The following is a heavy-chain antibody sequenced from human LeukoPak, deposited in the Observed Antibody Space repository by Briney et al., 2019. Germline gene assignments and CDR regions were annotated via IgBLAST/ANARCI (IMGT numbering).Heavy chain of an antibody. D-gene: IGHD1-26*01. CDR1: EYTFTDYY. J-gene: IGHJ3*02. Sequence: ASVKVSCKASEYTFTDYYIHWVRQAPGQGLEWMGWINPNSGGTNYAQKFQGRVTMTRDTSISTAYMELSRLRSDDTAVYYCARDPIYSPDAFDIWGPGTMVTVSS. CDR2: INPNSGGT. V-gene: IGHV1-2*02. CDR3: ARDPIYSPDAFDI.